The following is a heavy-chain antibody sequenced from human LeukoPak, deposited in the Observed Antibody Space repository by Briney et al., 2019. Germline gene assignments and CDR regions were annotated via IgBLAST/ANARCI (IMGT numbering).Heavy chain of an antibody. Sequence: GGSLRLSCAASGFTFSSYGMHWVRQAPGKGLGWVAVISYDGSNKYYADSVKGRFTISRDNSKNTLYLQMNSLRAEDTAVYYCAKDKDSHSNYYDSMDVWGQGTTVTVSS. CDR3: AKDKDSHSNYYDSMDV. D-gene: IGHD3-22*01. CDR2: ISYDGSNK. J-gene: IGHJ6*02. CDR1: GFTFSSYG. V-gene: IGHV3-30*18.